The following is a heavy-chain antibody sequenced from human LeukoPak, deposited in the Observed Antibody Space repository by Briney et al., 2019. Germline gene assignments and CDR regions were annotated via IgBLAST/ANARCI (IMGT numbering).Heavy chain of an antibody. V-gene: IGHV3-11*01. CDR2: ISSSGTTI. CDR3: ARESRAFTIFGVASQFDY. J-gene: IGHJ4*02. D-gene: IGHD3-3*01. CDR1: GFTFSDYY. Sequence: GGSLRLSCAASGFTFSDYYMTWIRQAPGKGVETGSYISSSGTTIYYADSLKGRFTISRDNAKNSLYLQMNSLRAEDTAVYYCARESRAFTIFGVASQFDYWGQGTLVTVSS.